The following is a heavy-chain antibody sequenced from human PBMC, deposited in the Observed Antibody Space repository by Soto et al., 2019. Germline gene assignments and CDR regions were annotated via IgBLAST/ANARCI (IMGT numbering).Heavy chain of an antibody. CDR2: MNPGNKKN. V-gene: IGHV1-8*01. Sequence: ASVKVSCKASGYSFTNYDIQWVRQAAGLGLERMGWMNPGNKKNVYTQKIRGKNTVSKDTYISKNYMELSSLTSEDTAVYYCTRAPLGIIVAPDFWGQGTLVTVSS. CDR1: GYSFTNYD. J-gene: IGHJ4*02. CDR3: TRAPLGIIVAPDF. D-gene: IGHD3-22*01.